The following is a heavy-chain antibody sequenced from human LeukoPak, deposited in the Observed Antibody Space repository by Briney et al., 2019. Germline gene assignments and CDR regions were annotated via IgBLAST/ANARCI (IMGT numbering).Heavy chain of an antibody. D-gene: IGHD5-18*01. V-gene: IGHV4-39*01. CDR3: ASGLVDTAMVLDY. CDR1: GGSISSSSYY. Sequence: PSETLSLTCTVSGGSISSSSYYWGWIRQPPGKGLEWIGSIYYSGSTYYNPSLKSRVTISVDTSKNQFSLKLSSVTAADTAVYYCASGLVDTAMVLDYWGQGTLVTVSS. CDR2: IYYSGST. J-gene: IGHJ4*02.